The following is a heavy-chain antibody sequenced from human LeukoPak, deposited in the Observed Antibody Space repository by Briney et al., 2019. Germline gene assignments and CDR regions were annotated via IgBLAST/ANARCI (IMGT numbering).Heavy chain of an antibody. CDR3: ARKDYGGNAFSY. CDR2: ISSSSTYI. V-gene: IGHV3-21*01. Sequence: GGSLRLSCAASGFTFSTYSMNWVRQAPGKGLEWVSFISSSSTYISYADSVKGRFTISRDNAKNSLYLQMNSLRAEDTAVYYCARKDYGGNAFSYWGQGTLVTVSS. CDR1: GFTFSTYS. J-gene: IGHJ4*02. D-gene: IGHD4-23*01.